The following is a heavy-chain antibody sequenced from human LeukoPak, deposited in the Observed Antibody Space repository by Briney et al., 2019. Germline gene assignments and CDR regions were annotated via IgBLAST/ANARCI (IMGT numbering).Heavy chain of an antibody. V-gene: IGHV3-11*01. CDR3: ARDRVGSSTSCYDY. CDR1: GFSFSDHY. D-gene: IGHD2-2*01. CDR2: MSSSDNPI. Sequence: PGGSLRLSCAASGFSFSDHYMSWIRQAPGKGLEWVSYMSSSDNPIYYADSVKGRFTISRDNAKNSLYLQMNDLGAEDTAVYYCARDRVGSSTSCYDYWGQGTLVTVSS. J-gene: IGHJ4*02.